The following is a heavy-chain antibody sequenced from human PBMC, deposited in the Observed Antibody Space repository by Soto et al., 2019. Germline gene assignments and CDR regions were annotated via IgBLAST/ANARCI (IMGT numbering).Heavy chain of an antibody. J-gene: IGHJ6*02. CDR2: INPSGGST. V-gene: IGHV1-46*01. D-gene: IGHD1-26*01. Sequence: ASVKVSCKASGYTFTRYYIHWVRQAPGQGLEWMGIINPSGGSTSYAQRFQGRVTMTRDTSTSTVYMELSSLRSEDTAVNYWTRSQVGRPLDVWGQGTTVTVS. CDR1: GYTFTRYY. CDR3: TRSQVGRPLDV.